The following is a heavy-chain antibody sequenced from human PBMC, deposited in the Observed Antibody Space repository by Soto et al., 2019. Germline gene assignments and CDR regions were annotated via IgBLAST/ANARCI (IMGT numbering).Heavy chain of an antibody. CDR2: ISAYNGNT. J-gene: IGHJ4*02. CDR3: ARETSIAAADY. CDR1: GYTFTSYG. V-gene: IGHV1-18*01. D-gene: IGHD6-13*01. Sequence: QVQLVQSGAEVKKPGASVKVSCKASGYTFTSYGISWVRQAPGQGLEWMGWISAYNGNTNYAQKLQGRVTMTTDTPTSTAYMELRSLRSTNTAVYYCARETSIAAADYWGQGTLVTVSS.